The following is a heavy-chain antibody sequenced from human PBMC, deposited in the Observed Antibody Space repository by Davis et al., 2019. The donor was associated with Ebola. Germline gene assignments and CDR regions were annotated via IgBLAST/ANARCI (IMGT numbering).Heavy chain of an antibody. CDR2: IYYSGST. J-gene: IGHJ4*02. V-gene: IGHV4-39*01. CDR3: ARAYIATTVDY. Sequence: MPGGSLRLSCTASGGSISNSSYYWVWIRQPPGKGLEWVGNIYYSGSTYNNPSLKSRVTISVDTSKNQFSLRLSSVTAADTAVYYCARAYIATTVDYWGQGTLVTVSS. D-gene: IGHD1-26*01. CDR1: GGSISNSSYY.